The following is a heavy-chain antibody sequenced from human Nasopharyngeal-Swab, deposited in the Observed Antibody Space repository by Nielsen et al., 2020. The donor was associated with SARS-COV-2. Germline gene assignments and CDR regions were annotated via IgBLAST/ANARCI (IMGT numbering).Heavy chain of an antibody. CDR2: ISSSSSYI. D-gene: IGHD6-19*01. V-gene: IGHV3-21*01. CDR3: ARGSVAGGL. Sequence: GESLKISCAASGFTFSSYSMNWVRQAPGKGLEWVSSISSSSSYIYYADSVKGRFTISRGNAKNSLYLQMNSLRAEDTAVYYCARGSVAGGLRGQGTLVTVSS. J-gene: IGHJ4*02. CDR1: GFTFSSYS.